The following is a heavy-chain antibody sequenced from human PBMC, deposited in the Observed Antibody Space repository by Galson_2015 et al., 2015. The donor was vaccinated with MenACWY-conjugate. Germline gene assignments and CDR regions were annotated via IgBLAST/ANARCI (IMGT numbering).Heavy chain of an antibody. V-gene: IGHV3-53*01. CDR1: GFTVSSSY. J-gene: IGHJ6*02. Sequence: SLRLSCAVSGFTVSSSYMTWVRQAPGKGLEWVSVIYGDGSTYNADSVKGRFTISRDNSKNTVFLQMTSLRAEDTAMYYCARDYRSTTVWGLNKMKTIDYYYGMDVWGQGTTVIVSS. CDR2: IYGDGST. D-gene: IGHD3-10*01. CDR3: ARDYRSTTVWGLNKMKTIDYYYGMDV.